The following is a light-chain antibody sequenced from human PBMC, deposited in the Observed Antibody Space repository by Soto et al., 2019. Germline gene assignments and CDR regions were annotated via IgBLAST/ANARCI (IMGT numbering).Light chain of an antibody. CDR3: HQRKSWPRT. CDR1: QTVSSR. Sequence: EIVSTQSPATLSSSPGERATLSCRASQTVSSRLAWYQHKPGQAPRLLIYDTSNRATGIPARFSGSGSGTDFTLTIRSLEPEDFAVYYCHQRKSWPRTFGQGTKVDIK. V-gene: IGKV3-11*01. CDR2: DTS. J-gene: IGKJ1*01.